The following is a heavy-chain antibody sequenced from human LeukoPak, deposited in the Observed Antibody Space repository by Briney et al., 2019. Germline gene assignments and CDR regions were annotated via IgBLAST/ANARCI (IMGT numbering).Heavy chain of an antibody. CDR1: GFSFSSYW. J-gene: IGHJ2*01. Sequence: PGGSLRLSCAASGFSFSSYWMSWVRQAPVKGPEWVANIKQDGSAKYYVDSVKGRFTISRDNAKNSVHLQLNSLRADDTAVYYCAGRRLKGKKGDDSYWYFDLWGRGTLVTVSS. CDR3: AGRRLKGKKGDDSYWYFDL. V-gene: IGHV3-7*01. D-gene: IGHD2-21*02. CDR2: IKQDGSAK.